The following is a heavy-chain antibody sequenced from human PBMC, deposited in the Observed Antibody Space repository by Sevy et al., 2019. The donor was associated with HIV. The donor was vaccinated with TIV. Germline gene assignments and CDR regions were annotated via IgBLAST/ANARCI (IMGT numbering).Heavy chain of an antibody. CDR2: INHSGST. J-gene: IGHJ5*02. CDR3: ARCGSGYYLGWFDP. CDR1: GGSFSGYY. D-gene: IGHD3-22*01. Sequence: SETLSLTCAVYGGSFSGYYWSWIRQPPGKGLEWIGEINHSGSTNYNPSLKSRVTISVDTSKNHFSLMLSSVTAADTAVYYCARCGSGYYLGWFDPWGQGTLVTVSS. V-gene: IGHV4-34*01.